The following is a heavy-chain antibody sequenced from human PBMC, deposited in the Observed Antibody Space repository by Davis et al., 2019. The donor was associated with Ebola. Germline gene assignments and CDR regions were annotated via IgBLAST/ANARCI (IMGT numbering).Heavy chain of an antibody. CDR2: IDYDGSSR. V-gene: IGHV3-74*01. CDR3: ASAISVGGHK. Sequence: PGGSLRLSCAASGFTFSTYAMSWVRQDLGKGLEWVSAIDYDGSSRDYADSVKGRFTISRDNAKNMLYLQMNSLRAEDTAIYYCASAISVGGHKWGQGTLVTVSS. J-gene: IGHJ4*02. CDR1: GFTFSTYA. D-gene: IGHD6-19*01.